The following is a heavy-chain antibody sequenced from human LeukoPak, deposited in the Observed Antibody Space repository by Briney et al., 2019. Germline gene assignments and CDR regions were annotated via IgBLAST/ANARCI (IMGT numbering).Heavy chain of an antibody. CDR2: ISYDGSNK. J-gene: IGHJ2*01. CDR1: GFTFSSYG. D-gene: IGHD3-3*01. V-gene: IGHV3-30*03. Sequence: GGSLRLSCAASGFTFSSYGMHWVRQAPGKGLEWVAVISYDGSNKYYADSVKGRFTISRDNSKNSLYLQMNSLRAEDTAVYYCARVAGDFRSGPSPYWHFDLWGRGTLVTVSS. CDR3: ARVAGDFRSGPSPYWHFDL.